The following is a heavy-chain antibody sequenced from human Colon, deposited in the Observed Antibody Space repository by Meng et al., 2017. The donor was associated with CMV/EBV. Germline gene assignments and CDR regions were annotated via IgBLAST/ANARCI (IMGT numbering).Heavy chain of an antibody. D-gene: IGHD6-6*01. Sequence: GESLKISCVVSGFSASTNYMSWVRQAPGKGLEWVSGIYSGDSRQYADSVKGRFAISRDNSENSLYLHMNSLRANDTAVYYCARAPIAVRQGYFDFWGQGALVTVSS. CDR3: ARAPIAVRQGYFDF. V-gene: IGHV3-53*01. CDR2: IYSGDSR. CDR1: GFSASTNY. J-gene: IGHJ4*02.